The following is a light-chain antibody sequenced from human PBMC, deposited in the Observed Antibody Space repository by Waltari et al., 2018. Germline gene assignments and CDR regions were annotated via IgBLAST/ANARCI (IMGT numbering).Light chain of an antibody. J-gene: IGLJ1*01. V-gene: IGLV1-44*01. CDR1: SSNIGHNL. CDR3: AAWDDSLNGYV. CDR2: SNN. Sequence: QSVLTQPPSASGTPGQRVTIPCSGSSSNIGHNLVNWFQQLPGTAPNLLIFSNNQRPSGVPDRFSGSKPGNSASLAISGLQSEDEAEYYCAAWDDSLNGYVFGTGTKVTVL.